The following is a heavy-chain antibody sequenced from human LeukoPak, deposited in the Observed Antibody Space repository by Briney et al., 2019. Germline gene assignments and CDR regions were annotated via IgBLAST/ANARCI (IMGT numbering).Heavy chain of an antibody. Sequence: PGGSLRLSRAASGFTVSSNDMSWVRQAPGKGLEWVSVIYSGGRTFYADSVKGRFTISRDNSKNTLYLQMNSLRAEDTAVYYCAIYDSSGYYNYWGQGTLVTVSS. CDR3: AIYDSSGYYNY. D-gene: IGHD3-22*01. J-gene: IGHJ4*02. CDR2: IYSGGRT. V-gene: IGHV3-53*01. CDR1: GFTVSSND.